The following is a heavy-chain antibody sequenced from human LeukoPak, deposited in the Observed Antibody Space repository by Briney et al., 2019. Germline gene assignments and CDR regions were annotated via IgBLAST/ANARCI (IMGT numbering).Heavy chain of an antibody. V-gene: IGHV4-59*01. J-gene: IGHJ3*02. Sequence: SETLSLTCTVSGGSISSYYWSWIRQPPGKGLEWIGYIYYSGTTNYNPSLKSRVTISVDTSKNQFSLKLSSVTAADTAVYYCARVDGSGSSDAFDIWGQGTMVIVSS. D-gene: IGHD3-10*01. CDR3: ARVDGSGSSDAFDI. CDR2: IYYSGTT. CDR1: GGSISSYY.